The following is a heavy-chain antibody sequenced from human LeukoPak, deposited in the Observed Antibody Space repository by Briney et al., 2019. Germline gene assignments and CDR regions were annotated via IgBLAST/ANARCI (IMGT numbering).Heavy chain of an antibody. J-gene: IGHJ4*02. V-gene: IGHV4-34*01. D-gene: IGHD6-13*01. Sequence: SETLSLTCAVYGGSFSGYYWSWIRQPPGKGLEWIGEINHSGSTNYSPSLKSRVTISVDTSKNQFSLKLSSVTAADTAVYYCASRIAAAGTWNDYWGQGTLVTVPS. CDR3: ASRIAAAGTWNDY. CDR1: GGSFSGYY. CDR2: INHSGST.